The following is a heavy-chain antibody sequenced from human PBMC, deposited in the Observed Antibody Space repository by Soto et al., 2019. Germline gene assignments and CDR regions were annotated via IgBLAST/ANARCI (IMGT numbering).Heavy chain of an antibody. CDR2: IYYSGST. Sequence: QVQLQESGPGLVKPSETLSLTCTVSGGSVSSGSYYWSWIRQPPGKGLEWNGYIYYSGSTNYNPSLKRRVPISVDTSKNQFSLKLGSGTAADTAVYYCAREGGGWNYEGWFDPWGQGTLVTVSS. CDR3: AREGGGWNYEGWFDP. CDR1: GGSVSSGSYY. V-gene: IGHV4-61*01. J-gene: IGHJ5*02. D-gene: IGHD1-7*01.